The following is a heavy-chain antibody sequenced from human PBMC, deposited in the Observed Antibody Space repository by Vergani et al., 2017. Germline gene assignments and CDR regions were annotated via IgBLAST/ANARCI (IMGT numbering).Heavy chain of an antibody. CDR3: ARGNCGVNCPEYNWLAP. V-gene: IGHV4-39*01. J-gene: IGHJ5*02. CDR1: GDSINNGNYS. D-gene: IGHD2-21*01. CDR2: VYYNGST. Sequence: QVQLQESGPGLVKPSETLSLTCIVSGDSINNGNYSWGWIRQPPGKGLEWIGSVYYNGSTYYNPSLKSRVTTSVDASKNQFSLKLSSVTAADTAVYYCARGNCGVNCPEYNWLAPWGRGILVTVSS.